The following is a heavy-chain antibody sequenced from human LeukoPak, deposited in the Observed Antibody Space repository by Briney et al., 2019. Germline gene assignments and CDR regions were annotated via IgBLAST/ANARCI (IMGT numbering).Heavy chain of an antibody. Sequence: GGSLRLSCAASGFTFSSYSMNWVRQAPGKGLEWVSSISSSSSYIYYADSVKGRFTISRDNAKNSLYLRMNSLRAEDTAVYYCARGRSNYDILTDWGQGTLVTVSS. CDR3: ARGRSNYDILTD. CDR2: ISSSSSYI. J-gene: IGHJ4*02. V-gene: IGHV3-21*01. D-gene: IGHD3-9*01. CDR1: GFTFSSYS.